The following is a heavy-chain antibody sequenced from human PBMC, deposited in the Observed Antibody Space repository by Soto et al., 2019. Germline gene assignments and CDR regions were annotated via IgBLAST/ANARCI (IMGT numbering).Heavy chain of an antibody. CDR3: TRAFGYSSGWYSRWIVENWFDP. CDR2: IRSKAYGGTT. V-gene: IGHV3-49*03. D-gene: IGHD6-19*01. J-gene: IGHJ5*02. Sequence: PGGSLRLSCTASGFTFGDYAMSWFRQAPGKGLEWVGFIRSKAYGGTTEYAASVKGRFTISRDDSKSIAYLQMNSLKTEDTAVYYCTRAFGYSSGWYSRWIVENWFDPWGQGTLVTVSS. CDR1: GFTFGDYA.